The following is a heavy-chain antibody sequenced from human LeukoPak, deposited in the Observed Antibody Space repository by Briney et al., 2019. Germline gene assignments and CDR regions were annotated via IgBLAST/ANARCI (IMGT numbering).Heavy chain of an antibody. CDR1: GYTFTSYG. D-gene: IGHD3-16*01. J-gene: IGHJ6*03. CDR2: ISAYNGNR. Sequence: GASVKVSCKASGYTFTSYGISWVRQAPGQGLEWMGWISAYNGNRNYAQKLQGRVTMTTDTSTSTAYMELRSLRPDDTAVYYCARGLDDDLDYYYYMDVWGKGTTVTISS. CDR3: ARGLDDDLDYYYYMDV. V-gene: IGHV1-18*01.